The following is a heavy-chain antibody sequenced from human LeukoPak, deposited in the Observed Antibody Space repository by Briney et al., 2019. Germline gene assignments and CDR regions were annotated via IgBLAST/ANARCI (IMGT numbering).Heavy chain of an antibody. V-gene: IGHV4-59*08. CDR3: ARQTRRFLDPFDY. D-gene: IGHD3-3*01. CDR1: GGSISSYY. Sequence: SETLSLTCTVSGGSISSYYWSWIRQPPGKGLEWIGYIYYSGSTNYNPSLKSRVTISVDTSKNQFSLKLSSVTAADTAVYYCARQTRRFLDPFDYWGQGTLVTVSS. CDR2: IYYSGST. J-gene: IGHJ4*02.